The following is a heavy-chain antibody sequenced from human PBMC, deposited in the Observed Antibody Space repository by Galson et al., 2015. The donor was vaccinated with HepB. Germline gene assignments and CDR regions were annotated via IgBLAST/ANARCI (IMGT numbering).Heavy chain of an antibody. CDR2: LSATSRNI. V-gene: IGHV3-21*01. CDR3: ARVYDGDDAGEDYGMDV. CDR1: GFTFSSHF. Sequence: SLRLSCAGSGFTFSSHFMNWVRQAPGKGLEWVAYLSATSRNIYYADSVKGRFSISRDNGKNSLYLQMTSLRAEDTAVYYCARVYDGDDAGEDYGMDVWGPGATVTVSS. J-gene: IGHJ6*02. D-gene: IGHD4-17*01.